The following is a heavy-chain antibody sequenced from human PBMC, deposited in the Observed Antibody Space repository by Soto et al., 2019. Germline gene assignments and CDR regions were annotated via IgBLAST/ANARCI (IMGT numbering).Heavy chain of an antibody. V-gene: IGHV1-8*01. CDR1: GYTFTSYD. CDR2: MNPNSGNT. CDR3: ARGVGAATRIDWFDP. Sequence: VKVSCKASGYTFTSYDIKWVRQATGEGLEWMGWMNPNSGNTGYAQTFQGRVTMTRTTSISTAYMELSSLRSEDTAVYYCARGVGAATRIDWFDPWGQGTLVTVSS. D-gene: IGHD2-15*01. J-gene: IGHJ5*02.